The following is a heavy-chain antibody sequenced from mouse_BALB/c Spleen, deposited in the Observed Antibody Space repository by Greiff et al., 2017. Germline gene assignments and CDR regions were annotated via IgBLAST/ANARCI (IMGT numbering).Heavy chain of an antibody. D-gene: IGHD2-4*01. CDR1: GYTFTDYN. CDR3: AREGNTMIPFDY. Sequence: VQLQQSGPELVKPGASVKISCKASGYTFTDYNMHWVKQSHGKSLEWIGYIYPYNGGTGYNQKFKSKATLTVDNSSSTAYMELRSLTSEDSAVYYCAREGNTMIPFDYWGQGTTLTVSS. V-gene: IGHV1S29*02. J-gene: IGHJ2*01. CDR2: IYPYNGGT.